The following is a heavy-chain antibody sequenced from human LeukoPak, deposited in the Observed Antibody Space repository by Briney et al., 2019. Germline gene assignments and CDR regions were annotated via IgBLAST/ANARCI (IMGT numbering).Heavy chain of an antibody. CDR1: GFTFDDCA. CDR3: AREGSVCTNGICRYFDF. CDR2: ISWNSKFL. Sequence: GGSLRLSCAASGFTFDDCAMHWVRHAPGKGLEWVSSISWNSKFLVYADSVKGRFTISRDNAKSSLYLQMNSLSAEDTAFYFCAREGSVCTNGICRYFDFWGHGTLVSVSP. J-gene: IGHJ4*01. D-gene: IGHD2-8*01. V-gene: IGHV3-9*01.